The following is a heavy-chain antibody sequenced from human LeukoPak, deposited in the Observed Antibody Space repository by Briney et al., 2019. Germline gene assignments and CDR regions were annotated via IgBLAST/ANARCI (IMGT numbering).Heavy chain of an antibody. J-gene: IGHJ6*03. Sequence: ASVKVSCKASGYTFTSYGISWVRQAPGQGLEWMGWISAYNGNTNYAQKLQGRVTMTTDTSTSTAYMELRSLRSDDTAVYYCARLAGVRTGLVTYYYMDVWGKGTTVTVSS. V-gene: IGHV1-18*01. D-gene: IGHD3/OR15-3a*01. CDR1: GYTFTSYG. CDR3: ARLAGVRTGLVTYYYMDV. CDR2: ISAYNGNT.